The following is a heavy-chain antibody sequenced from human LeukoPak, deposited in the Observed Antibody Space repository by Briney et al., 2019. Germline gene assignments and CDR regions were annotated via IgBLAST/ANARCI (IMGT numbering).Heavy chain of an antibody. D-gene: IGHD6-13*01. J-gene: IGHJ5*02. CDR1: GFTFSNYA. CDR2: ISGSGSST. Sequence: GGSLRVSCAASGFTFSNYAMSWVRQAPGKGLEWVSAISGSGSSTYYADSVKGRFTISRDNSKNTLYLQMNSLRAEDTAVYYCAKGQQLVRSGWFDPWGQGTLVTVSS. CDR3: AKGQQLVRSGWFDP. V-gene: IGHV3-23*01.